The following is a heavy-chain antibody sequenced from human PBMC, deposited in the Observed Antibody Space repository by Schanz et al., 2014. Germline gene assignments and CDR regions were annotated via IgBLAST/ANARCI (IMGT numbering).Heavy chain of an antibody. V-gene: IGHV1-18*01. Sequence: QVQLVQSGAEVKKPGASVKVSCKASGYTFTSYGISWVRQAPGQGLEWMGWISPYNGNTNYAPKVQGRVTMTRDTSTSTVYMELSSLRSEDTAVYYCARGYGDSPTDFWGQGSLVTVSA. D-gene: IGHD4-17*01. J-gene: IGHJ4*02. CDR1: GYTFTSYG. CDR3: ARGYGDSPTDF. CDR2: ISPYNGNT.